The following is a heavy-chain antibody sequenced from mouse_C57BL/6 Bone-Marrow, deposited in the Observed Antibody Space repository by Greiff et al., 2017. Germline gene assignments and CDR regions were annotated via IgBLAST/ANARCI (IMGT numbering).Heavy chain of an antibody. J-gene: IGHJ3*01. CDR3: GYSNYGVFFAY. CDR1: GYTFTSYW. Sequence: QVQLQQPGAELVKPGASVKLSCKASGYTFTSYWMHWVKQRPGQGLEWIGMIHPNSGSTNYNEKFKSKATLTVDKSSSTAYMQLSSLTSEDSAVYYCGYSNYGVFFAYWGQGTLVTVSA. V-gene: IGHV1-64*01. D-gene: IGHD2-5*01. CDR2: IHPNSGST.